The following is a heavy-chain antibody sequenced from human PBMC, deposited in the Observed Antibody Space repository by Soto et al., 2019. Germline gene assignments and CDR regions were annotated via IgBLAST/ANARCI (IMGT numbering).Heavy chain of an antibody. Sequence: GAPVEVSRKASGNTFTRFYMHWVGQASGQGLEWMGWINPNSGGTNYAQKFQGWVTMTRDTSISTAYMELSSLRSEDTAVYYCARSIVVVTALDYWGQGTLVTVSS. CDR1: GNTFTRFY. CDR2: INPNSGGT. CDR3: ARSIVVVTALDY. D-gene: IGHD2-21*02. V-gene: IGHV1-2*04. J-gene: IGHJ4*02.